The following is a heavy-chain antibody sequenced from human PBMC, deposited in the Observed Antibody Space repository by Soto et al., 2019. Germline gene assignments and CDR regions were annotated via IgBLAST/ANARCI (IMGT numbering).Heavy chain of an antibody. CDR1: GGSFSGYY. CDR2: INHSGST. Sequence: QVQLQQWGAGLLKPSETLSLTCAVYGGSFSGYYWSWIRQPPGKGLEWIGEINHSGSTNYNPSLKSRVTISVDTSKNQFSLKLSSVTAADTAVYYCASRARYLGYCSGGSCYPSDYWGQGTLDTVSS. J-gene: IGHJ4*02. V-gene: IGHV4-34*01. D-gene: IGHD2-15*01. CDR3: ASRARYLGYCSGGSCYPSDY.